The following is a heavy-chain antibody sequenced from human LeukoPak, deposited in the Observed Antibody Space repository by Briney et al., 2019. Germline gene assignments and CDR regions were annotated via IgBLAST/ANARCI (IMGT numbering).Heavy chain of an antibody. D-gene: IGHD3-16*01. CDR1: GFTFSSYA. V-gene: IGHV3-30-3*01. Sequence: PGGSLRLSCAASGFTFSSYAMHWVRQAPGKGLEWVAVISYDGSNKYYADSVKGRFTISRDNPKNTLYLQMNSLRTEDTAVYYCGGVGYWGQGTLVTVSS. CDR2: ISYDGSNK. J-gene: IGHJ4*02. CDR3: GGVGY.